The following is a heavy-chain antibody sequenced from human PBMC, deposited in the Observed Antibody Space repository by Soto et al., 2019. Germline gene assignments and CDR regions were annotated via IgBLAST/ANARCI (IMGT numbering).Heavy chain of an antibody. J-gene: IGHJ4*02. D-gene: IGHD2-15*01. CDR3: ARGPPTHYADY. Sequence: QVQLQQWGAGLLKPSETLSLTCAVYGGSFSGYYWSWIRQPPGKGLEWMGEINHSGSTNYNPSLQSRVTISVDTSKNQFSLKLSSVTAADTAVYYCARGPPTHYADYWGQGTLVTVSS. CDR1: GGSFSGYY. V-gene: IGHV4-34*01. CDR2: INHSGST.